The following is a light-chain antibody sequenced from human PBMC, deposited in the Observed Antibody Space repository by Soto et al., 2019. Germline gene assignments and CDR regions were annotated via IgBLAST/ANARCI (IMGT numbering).Light chain of an antibody. CDR1: QSVSSK. J-gene: IGKJ2*01. CDR3: QQYNNWPQT. V-gene: IGKV3-15*01. Sequence: EIVMTPSPVTLYVSQGERATRSCRASQSVSSKLAWYQQKPGQATRLLIYGASTRATGIPARFSGSGSGTEFTLSISSLQSEDFAVYYCQQYNNWPQTFGQGTKLEI. CDR2: GAS.